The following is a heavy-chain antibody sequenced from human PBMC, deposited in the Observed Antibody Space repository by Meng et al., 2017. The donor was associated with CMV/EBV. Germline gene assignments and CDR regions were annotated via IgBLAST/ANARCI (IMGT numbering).Heavy chain of an antibody. CDR3: ARGPRAAALGRG. D-gene: IGHD6-13*01. CDR2: MNPNSGNT. V-gene: IGHV1-8*01. CDR1: GYTFTSYD. J-gene: IGHJ4*02. Sequence: ASVKVSCKASGYTFTSYDINWARQATGQGLEWMGWMNPNSGNTGYAQKFQGRVTMTRNTSISTAYMELSSLRSEDTAVYYCARGPRAAALGRGWGQGTLVTVSS.